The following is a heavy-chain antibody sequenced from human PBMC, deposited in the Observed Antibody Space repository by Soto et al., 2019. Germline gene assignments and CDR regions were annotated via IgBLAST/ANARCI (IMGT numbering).Heavy chain of an antibody. D-gene: IGHD2-2*01. CDR3: AKVHCSSTSCYPLYYYYYGMDV. CDR2: ISYDGSNK. Sequence: GSLRLSCAASGFTFSNYGIHWVRQAPGKGLEWVAVISYDGSNKYYADSVKGRFTISRDNSKNTLYLQMNSLRAEDTAVYYCAKVHCSSTSCYPLYYYYYGMDVWGQGTTVTVSS. CDR1: GFTFSNYG. V-gene: IGHV3-30*18. J-gene: IGHJ6*02.